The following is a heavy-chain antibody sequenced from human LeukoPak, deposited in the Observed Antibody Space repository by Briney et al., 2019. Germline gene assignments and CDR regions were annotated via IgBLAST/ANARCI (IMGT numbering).Heavy chain of an antibody. Sequence: PGGSLRLSCAASGFTFSSYSMNWVRQAPGKGLEWVSSISSSSSYIYYADSVKGRFTISRDNAKNSLYLQMNSLKTEDTAVYYCTTGYDSSVGDAFDIWGQGTMVTVSS. CDR1: GFTFSSYS. CDR3: TTGYDSSVGDAFDI. J-gene: IGHJ3*02. D-gene: IGHD3-22*01. V-gene: IGHV3-21*03. CDR2: ISSSSSYI.